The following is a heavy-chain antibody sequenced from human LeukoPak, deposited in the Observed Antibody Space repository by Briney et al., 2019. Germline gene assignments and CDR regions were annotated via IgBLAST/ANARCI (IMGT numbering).Heavy chain of an antibody. CDR1: GLSFNDAW. V-gene: IGHV3-15*01. J-gene: IGHJ6*02. D-gene: IGHD4-17*01. Sequence: GGSLRLSREASGLSFNDAWMNWVRQAPGTGLEWGGRVKSKADGGTIDYAAPVKGRFTISTDDSKTTLYVQMNSLKTEDTAVYYCTADLPGVTTNYGVDFWGQGTTVTVSS. CDR2: VKSKADGGTI. CDR3: TADLPGVTTNYGVDF.